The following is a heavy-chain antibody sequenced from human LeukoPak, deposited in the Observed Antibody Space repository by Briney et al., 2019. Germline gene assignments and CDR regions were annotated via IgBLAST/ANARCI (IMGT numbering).Heavy chain of an antibody. V-gene: IGHV4-4*07. D-gene: IGHD2-15*01. CDR3: ARAGTDIVVVVAAAYNWFDP. J-gene: IGHJ5*02. Sequence: PSETLSLTCTVSGGSISGYYWSWIRQPAGKGLEWIGRIYTSGSTDYNPSLKSRVSMSVDTSKNQFSLKVSSVTAADTAVYYCARAGTDIVVVVAAAYNWFDPWGQGTLVTVSS. CDR1: GGSISGYY. CDR2: IYTSGST.